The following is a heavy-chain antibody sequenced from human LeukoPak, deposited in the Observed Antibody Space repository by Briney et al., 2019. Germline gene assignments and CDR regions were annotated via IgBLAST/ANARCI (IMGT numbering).Heavy chain of an antibody. CDR2: IYRSGST. CDR1: GYSISSGYY. J-gene: IGHJ4*02. D-gene: IGHD4-17*01. CDR3: ARALDYGDYPFDY. Sequence: PSETLSLTCAVSGYSISSGYYWGWIRQPPGKGLEWIGSIYRSGSTYYNPSLKSRVTISVDTSKNQFSLKLSSVTAADTAVYYCARALDYGDYPFDYWGQGTPVTVSS. V-gene: IGHV4-38-2*01.